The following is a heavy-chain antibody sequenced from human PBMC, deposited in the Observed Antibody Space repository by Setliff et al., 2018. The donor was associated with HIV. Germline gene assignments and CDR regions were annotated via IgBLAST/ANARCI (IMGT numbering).Heavy chain of an antibody. CDR1: GFTVNRNY. CDR3: LRDPTRTTNLLTLWFFDY. D-gene: IGHD5-18*01. CDR2: INEDGSEK. V-gene: IGHV3-7*01. J-gene: IGHJ4*02. Sequence: HPGGSLRLSCVASGFTVNRNYMSWVRQAPGRGLEWVTNINEDGSEKHYVDSVAGRFTISRDNFKKSLHLQLDNLRAEDTAVYYCLRDPTRTTNLLTLWFFDYWGQGSLVTVSS.